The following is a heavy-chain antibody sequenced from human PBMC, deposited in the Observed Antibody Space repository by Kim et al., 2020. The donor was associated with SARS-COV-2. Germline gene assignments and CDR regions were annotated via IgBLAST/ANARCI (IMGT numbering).Heavy chain of an antibody. Sequence: GGSLRLSCAASGFTFSSYSMNWVRQAPGKGLEWVSSISSSSSYIYYADSVKGRFTISRDNAKNSLYLQMNSLRAEDTAVYYCARVPDDQELLPPAEYFQHWGQGTLVTVSS. D-gene: IGHD1-26*01. V-gene: IGHV3-21*01. CDR2: ISSSSSYI. CDR3: ARVPDDQELLPPAEYFQH. CDR1: GFTFSSYS. J-gene: IGHJ1*01.